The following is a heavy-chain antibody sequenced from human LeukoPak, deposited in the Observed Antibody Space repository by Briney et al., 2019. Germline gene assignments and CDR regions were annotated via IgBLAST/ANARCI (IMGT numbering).Heavy chain of an antibody. CDR2: MNPNSGNT. D-gene: IGHD6-13*01. CDR3: AREGVAAAGINWFDP. V-gene: IGHV1-8*01. CDR1: GYTFTSYD. Sequence: ASVKVSCKASGYTFTSYDTNWVRQATGQGLEWMGWMNPNSGNTGYAQKFQGRVTMTRNTSISTAYMELSSLRSEDTAVYYCAREGVAAAGINWFDPWGQGTLVTVSS. J-gene: IGHJ5*02.